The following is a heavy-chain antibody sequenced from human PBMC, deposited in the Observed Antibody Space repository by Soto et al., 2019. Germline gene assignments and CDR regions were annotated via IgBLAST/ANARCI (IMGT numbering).Heavy chain of an antibody. J-gene: IGHJ4*01. D-gene: IGHD6-25*01. CDR3: MRGGFTATTAVY. CDR1: GFTFSDSA. V-gene: IGHV3-64D*06. Sequence: PGGSLRLSCSISGFTFSDSAIYWVRQAPGRGLEYVSASGIYGAPTDYADSVKGRFTISRDQSKNTFLQMSSLRPEDTAVYFCMRGGFTATTAVYWGHGILVTVPS. CDR2: SGIYGAPT.